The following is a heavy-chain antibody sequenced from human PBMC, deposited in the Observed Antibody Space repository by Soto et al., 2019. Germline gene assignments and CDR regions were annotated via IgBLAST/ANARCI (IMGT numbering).Heavy chain of an antibody. Sequence: GASVKVSCKASGYTFTSYDINWVRQATGQGLEWMGWMNPNSGNTGYAQKFQGRVTMTRNTSISTAYMELSSLRSEDTAVYYCASASFIYSPYYYYYIYVWGQGTTVTVSS. CDR2: MNPNSGNT. CDR3: ASASFIYSPYYYYYIYV. J-gene: IGHJ6*03. V-gene: IGHV1-8*01. CDR1: GYTFTSYD. D-gene: IGHD2-15*01.